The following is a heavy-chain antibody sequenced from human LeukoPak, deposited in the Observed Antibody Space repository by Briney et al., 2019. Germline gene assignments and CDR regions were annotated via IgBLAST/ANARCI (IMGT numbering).Heavy chain of an antibody. CDR1: GYTFTGYY. Sequence: ASVTVSCKASGYTFTGYYMHWVRQAPGQGLEWMGWINPNSGGTNYAQKFQGRVTMTRDTSISTAYMELSRLRSDDTAVYYCARDLYYYDSSGNYTSDDYWGQGTLDTV. J-gene: IGHJ4*02. V-gene: IGHV1-2*02. D-gene: IGHD3-22*01. CDR2: INPNSGGT. CDR3: ARDLYYYDSSGNYTSDDY.